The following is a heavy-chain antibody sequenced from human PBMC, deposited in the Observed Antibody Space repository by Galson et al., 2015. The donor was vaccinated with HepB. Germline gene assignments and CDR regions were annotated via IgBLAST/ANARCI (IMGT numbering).Heavy chain of an antibody. V-gene: IGHV4-34*01. CDR1: GGSFSGYY. CDR3: ARGSEMATILD. CDR2: INHSGST. D-gene: IGHD5-24*01. Sequence: LSLTCAVYGGSFSGYYWSWIRQPPGKGLEWIGEINHSGSTNYNPSLKSRVTISVDTSKNQFSLKLSSVTAADTAVYYCARGSEMATILDWGQGTLVTVSS. J-gene: IGHJ4*02.